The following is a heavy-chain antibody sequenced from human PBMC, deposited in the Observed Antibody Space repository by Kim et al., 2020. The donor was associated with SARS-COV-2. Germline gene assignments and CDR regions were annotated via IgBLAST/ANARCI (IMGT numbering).Heavy chain of an antibody. CDR3: ARVRPSRITMVRGVIGWFDP. D-gene: IGHD3-10*01. Sequence: SETLSLTCAVYGGSFSGYYWSWIRQPPGKGLEWIGEINHSGSTNYNPSLKSRVTISVDTSKNQFSLKLSSVTAADTAVYYCARVRPSRITMVRGVIGWFDPWGQGTLVTVSS. J-gene: IGHJ5*02. CDR2: INHSGST. V-gene: IGHV4-34*01. CDR1: GGSFSGYY.